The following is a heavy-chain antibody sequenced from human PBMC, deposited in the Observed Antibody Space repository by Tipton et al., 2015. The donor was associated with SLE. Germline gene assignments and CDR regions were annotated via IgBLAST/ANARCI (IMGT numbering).Heavy chain of an antibody. D-gene: IGHD3-16*01. CDR1: GGSISSGGHY. CDR3: ARRDGGGYFDL. Sequence: TLSLTCTVSGGSISSGGHYWSWIRQHPGKGLEWIGYIYYSGSTFYNPSLNSRVTISVATSKNQFSLKLTSVTAAVTAVYYWARRDGGGYFDLWGRGSLVTVSS. J-gene: IGHJ2*01. V-gene: IGHV4-31*03. CDR2: IYYSGST.